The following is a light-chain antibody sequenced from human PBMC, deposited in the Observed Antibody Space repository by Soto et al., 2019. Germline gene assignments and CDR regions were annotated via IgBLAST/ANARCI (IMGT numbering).Light chain of an antibody. CDR3: QQYDSHQWS. CDR2: DAS. Sequence: DIQMTQSPSTVSASVGDRITITCRASQRISTWLAWYQHRPGRAPKLLIYDASNLESGVPSRFSGRGSGTEFTLTITSLQPDDFATYYCQQYDSHQWSFGQGTKVE. V-gene: IGKV1-5*01. J-gene: IGKJ1*01. CDR1: QRISTW.